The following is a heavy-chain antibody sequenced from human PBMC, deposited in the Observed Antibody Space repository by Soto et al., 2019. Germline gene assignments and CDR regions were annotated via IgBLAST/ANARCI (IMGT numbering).Heavy chain of an antibody. D-gene: IGHD3-22*01. CDR1: GFTFSSYA. Sequence: GGSLRLSCAASGFTFSSYAMSWVRQAPGKGLEWVSAISGSGGSTYYADSVKGRFTISRDNSKNTLYLQMNSLRAEDTAVYYCAKDPATMIVVEGGDASVDVFDIWGPGTMVTVSS. J-gene: IGHJ3*02. V-gene: IGHV3-23*01. CDR3: AKDPATMIVVEGGDASVDVFDI. CDR2: ISGSGGST.